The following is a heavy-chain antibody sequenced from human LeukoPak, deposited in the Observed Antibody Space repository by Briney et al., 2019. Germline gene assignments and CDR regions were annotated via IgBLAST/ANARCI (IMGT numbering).Heavy chain of an antibody. D-gene: IGHD6-13*01. Sequence: GASVKVSCKASGYTFTSYYMHWVRQAPGQGLEWKGIINPSGGSTSYAQKCQGRVTMTRDTSTSTVYMELSSLRSEDTAVYYCAREGLAAAGILYFDFWGQGTLVTVSS. CDR3: AREGLAAAGILYFDF. CDR1: GYTFTSYY. CDR2: INPSGGST. V-gene: IGHV1-46*01. J-gene: IGHJ4*02.